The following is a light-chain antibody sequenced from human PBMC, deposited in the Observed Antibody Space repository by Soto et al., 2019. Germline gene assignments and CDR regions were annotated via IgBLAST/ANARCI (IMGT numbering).Light chain of an antibody. J-gene: IGKJ1*01. CDR3: QQYGGSPRT. CDR2: DAS. Sequence: EIVLTQSPGTLSLSPGERATLSCRASQSVSSSSLAWYQQKRGQAPRLLIHDASSRATGIPDRFSGSGPGTDFTLTISRLEPEDFAVYYCQQYGGSPRTFGQGTKVEVK. V-gene: IGKV3-20*01. CDR1: QSVSSSS.